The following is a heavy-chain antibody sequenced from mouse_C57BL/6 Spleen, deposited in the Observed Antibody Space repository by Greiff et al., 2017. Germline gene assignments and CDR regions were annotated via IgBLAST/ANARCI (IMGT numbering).Heavy chain of an antibody. CDR2: IWGDGST. J-gene: IGHJ3*01. CDR3: ASGRPWFAY. Sequence: VKLMESGPGLVAPSQSLSITCTVSGFSLTSYGVDWVRQSPGKGLEWLGVIWGDGSTNYNSALKSRLRISKDNSKSQVFLKMNSLQTGDTAMYDCASGRPWFAYWGQGTLVTVSA. V-gene: IGHV2-6*01. CDR1: GFSLTSYG.